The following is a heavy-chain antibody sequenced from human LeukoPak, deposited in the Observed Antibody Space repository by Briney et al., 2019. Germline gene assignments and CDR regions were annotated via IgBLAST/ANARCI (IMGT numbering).Heavy chain of an antibody. CDR1: GFTFSSYA. CDR3: AASTGPNSDY. V-gene: IGHV3-23*01. Sequence: GGSLRLSCAASGFTFSSYAMSWVRQAPGKGLEWVSAISGSGGSTYYADSVKGRFTISRDSAKNSLYLQMNSLRAEDTAVYYCAASTGPNSDYWGQGTLVTVSS. CDR2: ISGSGGST. J-gene: IGHJ4*02. D-gene: IGHD4-17*01.